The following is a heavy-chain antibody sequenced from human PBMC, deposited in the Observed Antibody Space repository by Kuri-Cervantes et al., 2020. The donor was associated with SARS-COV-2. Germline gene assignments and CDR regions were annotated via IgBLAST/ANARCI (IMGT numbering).Heavy chain of an antibody. D-gene: IGHD1-26*01. Sequence: GGSLRLSCAASGFTFSNSDMNWVRQAPGKGLEWVSGVSWNGSRTHYADSVKGRFIISRDNSRNFLYQQMNSLRPEDMAVYYCANLAVGATTGAFDIWGQGTMVTVSS. CDR2: VSWNGSRT. CDR3: ANLAVGATTGAFDI. CDR1: GFTFSNSD. J-gene: IGHJ3*02. V-gene: IGHV3-19*01.